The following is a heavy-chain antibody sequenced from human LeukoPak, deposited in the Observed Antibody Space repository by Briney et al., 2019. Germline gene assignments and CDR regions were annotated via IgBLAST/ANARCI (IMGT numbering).Heavy chain of an antibody. V-gene: IGHV1-8*01. CDR1: GYTFTSYD. CDR3: ARGRSSGCGFDP. Sequence: ASVKVSCKASGYTFTSYDINWVRQATGQGLEWMGWMNPNSGNTGYAQKFQGRVTMTRNTSISTAYMELSSPRSEDTAVYYCARGRSSGCGFDPWGQGTLVTVSS. CDR2: MNPNSGNT. J-gene: IGHJ5*02. D-gene: IGHD6-19*01.